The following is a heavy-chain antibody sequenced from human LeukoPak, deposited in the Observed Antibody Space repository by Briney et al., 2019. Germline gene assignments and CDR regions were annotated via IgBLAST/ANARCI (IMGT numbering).Heavy chain of an antibody. CDR1: GYTFTGYY. J-gene: IGHJ4*02. CDR2: INPNSGGT. V-gene: IGHV1-2*02. CDR3: ARAFLPYVDTAANDY. D-gene: IGHD5-18*01. Sequence: GASVKVSCKASGYTFTGYYMHWVRQAPGQGLEWMGWINPNSGGTNYAQKFQGRVTMTRDTSISTAYMELSRLRSDDTAVYYCARAFLPYVDTAANDYWGQGTLVTVSS.